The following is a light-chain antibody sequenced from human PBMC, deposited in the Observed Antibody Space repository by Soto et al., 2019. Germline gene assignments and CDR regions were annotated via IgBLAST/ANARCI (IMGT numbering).Light chain of an antibody. J-gene: IGLJ3*02. CDR2: EVN. CDR1: SDDVGGYNY. Sequence: QSALTQPASVSGSPGQSITISCTGTSDDVGGYNYVSWYQQHPGKAPKLMIFEVNNRPSGVSNRFSGSRSGNTASLTISGLQAEDEADYYCCSYAGSSTLVFGGGTKLTVL. CDR3: CSYAGSSTLV. V-gene: IGLV2-14*01.